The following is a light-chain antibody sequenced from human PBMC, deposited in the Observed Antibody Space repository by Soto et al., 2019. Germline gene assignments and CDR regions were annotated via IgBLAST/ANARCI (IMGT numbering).Light chain of an antibody. Sequence: DIQMTQSPSTLSASVGDRVTITCRASKTINNWLAWYQQKPGKAPKLLISKASSLESGVPSRFSGSGSGPEYTLTIISLQPDDFATYYCQQYYRYRTFGQGTKVEI. CDR2: KAS. V-gene: IGKV1-5*03. CDR3: QQYYRYRT. J-gene: IGKJ1*01. CDR1: KTINNW.